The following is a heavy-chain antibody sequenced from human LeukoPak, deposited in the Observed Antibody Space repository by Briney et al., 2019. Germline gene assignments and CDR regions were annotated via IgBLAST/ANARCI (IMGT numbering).Heavy chain of an antibody. CDR3: AKEGMHIAVAGRNAFDI. J-gene: IGHJ3*02. V-gene: IGHV3-30*18. D-gene: IGHD6-19*01. Sequence: GGSLRLSCAASGFTFSSYGMHWVRQAPGKGLEWVAVISYDGSNKYYADSVKGRFTISRDNSKNTLYLQMNSLSAEDTAVYYCAKEGMHIAVAGRNAFDIWGQGTMVTVSS. CDR2: ISYDGSNK. CDR1: GFTFSSYG.